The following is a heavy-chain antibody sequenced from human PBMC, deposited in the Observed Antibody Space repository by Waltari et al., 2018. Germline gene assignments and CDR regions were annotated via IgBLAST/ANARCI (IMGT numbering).Heavy chain of an antibody. D-gene: IGHD2-2*01. CDR2: SRGRGGST. CDR3: AKGCGTSCYAGTDY. V-gene: IGHV3-23*01. CDR1: GFTFSSYA. J-gene: IGHJ4*02. Sequence: EVQLLESGGGLVQPGGSLRLSCAASGFTFSSYAMSWVRQAPGKGLEWVSASRGRGGSTYYADSVKGRFTISRDTSKTTLYLQMNSLRAEDTAVYYCAKGCGTSCYAGTDYWGQGTLVTVSS.